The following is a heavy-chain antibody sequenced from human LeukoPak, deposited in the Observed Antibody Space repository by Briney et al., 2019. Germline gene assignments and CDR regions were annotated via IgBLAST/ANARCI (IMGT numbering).Heavy chain of an antibody. J-gene: IGHJ4*02. CDR3: ARDSSSTSCPDY. D-gene: IGHD2-2*01. V-gene: IGHV4-34*01. Sequence: SETLSLTCAVYGGSFSGYYWSWIRQPPGKGVEWIGEINHSGSTNYNPSLKSRVTISVDTSKNQFSLKLSSVTAADTAVYYCARDSSSTSCPDYWGQGTLVTVSS. CDR2: INHSGST. CDR1: GGSFSGYY.